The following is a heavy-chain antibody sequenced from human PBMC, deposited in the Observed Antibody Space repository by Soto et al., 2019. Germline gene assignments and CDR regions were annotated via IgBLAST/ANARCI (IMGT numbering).Heavy chain of an antibody. CDR1: GYTFFTYD. Sequence: QVHLVQSGVEVKTPGASVKVSCQASGYTFFTYDISWVRQAPGQGLEWMGWISTYSGDTKYAQKFQGRVTMTTDTSTTTADLDLRSLRSDDTAVYYCARHHGTTTSENWFDPWGQGTLVTVSS. D-gene: IGHD3-3*01. J-gene: IGHJ5*02. V-gene: IGHV1-18*01. CDR2: ISTYSGDT. CDR3: ARHHGTTTSENWFDP.